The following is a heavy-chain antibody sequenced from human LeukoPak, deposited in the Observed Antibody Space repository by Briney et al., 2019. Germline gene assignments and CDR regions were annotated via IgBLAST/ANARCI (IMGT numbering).Heavy chain of an antibody. J-gene: IGHJ4*02. D-gene: IGHD4-17*01. Sequence: ETLSLTCAVYGGSFSGYYWSWIRQPPGKGLEWIGEINHSGSTNYNPSLKSRVTISVDTSKNQFSLKLSSVTAADTAVYYCARGPDGDLLFDYWGQGTLVTVSS. CDR3: ARGPDGDLLFDY. V-gene: IGHV4-34*01. CDR1: GGSFSGYY. CDR2: INHSGST.